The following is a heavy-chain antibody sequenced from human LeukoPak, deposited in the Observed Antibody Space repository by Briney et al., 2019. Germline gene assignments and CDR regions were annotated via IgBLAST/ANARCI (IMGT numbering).Heavy chain of an antibody. CDR1: GFTFSSYW. Sequence: GGSLRLSCAASGFTFSSYWMSWVRQAPGKGLEWVANIKQDGSEKYYVDSVKGRFTISRDNAKNSLYLQMNSLRAEDTAVYYCARMEVGSYSYYYYGMDVWGQGTTVTVSS. CDR2: IKQDGSEK. J-gene: IGHJ6*02. V-gene: IGHV3-7*01. D-gene: IGHD1-26*01. CDR3: ARMEVGSYSYYYYGMDV.